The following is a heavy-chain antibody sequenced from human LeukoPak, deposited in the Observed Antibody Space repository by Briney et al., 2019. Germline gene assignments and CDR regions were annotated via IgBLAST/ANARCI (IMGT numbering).Heavy chain of an antibody. CDR2: TSVSGDST. D-gene: IGHD3-22*01. CDR1: GFTFSSYA. Sequence: GGSLRLSCAASGFTFSSYAMSWVRLAPGKGLEWVPTTSVSGDSTYYADSVKGRFTISRDNSKNTLYLLMDSLRAEDTAVYYCAKSVSGYSFFDYWGQGTLVTVSS. V-gene: IGHV3-23*01. J-gene: IGHJ4*02. CDR3: AKSVSGYSFFDY.